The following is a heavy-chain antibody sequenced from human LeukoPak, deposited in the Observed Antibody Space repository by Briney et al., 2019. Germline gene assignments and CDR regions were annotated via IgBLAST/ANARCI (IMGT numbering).Heavy chain of an antibody. CDR3: AKDPSLAP. Sequence: VGSLRLSCAASGFTFSSYGMHWVRQAPGKGLEWVAVISYDGSNKYYADSVKGRFTISRDNSKNTLYLQMNSLRAEDTAVYYCAKDPSLAPWGQGTLVTVSS. V-gene: IGHV3-30*18. J-gene: IGHJ5*02. D-gene: IGHD6-6*01. CDR1: GFTFSSYG. CDR2: ISYDGSNK.